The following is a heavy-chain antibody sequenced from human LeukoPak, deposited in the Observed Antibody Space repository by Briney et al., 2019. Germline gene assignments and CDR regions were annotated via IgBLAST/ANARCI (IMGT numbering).Heavy chain of an antibody. V-gene: IGHV1-69*04. J-gene: IGHJ3*02. CDR1: GGIFSNQA. CDR2: IIPMIGTA. Sequence: SVKVSCKASGGIFSNQAITWVRQAPGQGLEWMGKIIPMIGTAKSAQRFQGRVTITRNTSISTAYMELSSLRSEDTAVYYCARGSSDWYYDFWSGFSGDAFDIWGQGTMVTVSS. D-gene: IGHD3-3*01. CDR3: ARGSSDWYYDFWSGFSGDAFDI.